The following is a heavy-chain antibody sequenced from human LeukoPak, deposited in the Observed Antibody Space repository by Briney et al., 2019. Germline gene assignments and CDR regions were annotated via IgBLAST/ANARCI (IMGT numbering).Heavy chain of an antibody. J-gene: IGHJ4*02. Sequence: GGSLRLSCAASGFTFSSYGMHWVRQAPGKGLEWVAVIWYDGINKFHADSVRGRFTISRDNSKNTVYLQMNSPRAEDTAVYYCTRERKSGIAAFDYWGQGTLVTVSS. D-gene: IGHD6-13*01. CDR3: TRERKSGIAAFDY. CDR2: IWYDGINK. V-gene: IGHV3-33*01. CDR1: GFTFSSYG.